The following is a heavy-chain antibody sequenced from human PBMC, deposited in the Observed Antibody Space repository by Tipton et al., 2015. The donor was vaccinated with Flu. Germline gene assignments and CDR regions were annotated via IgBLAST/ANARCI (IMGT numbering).Heavy chain of an antibody. D-gene: IGHD1-26*01. Sequence: TLSLTCNVSGDSIPNYYWSWIRQPPGKGLEWIGYIYYTGTTNYNPSLMSRVTISVDTSKNHMSLRLNSVTAADTAFCYCGVGITGYYFDYWGQGTLVTVSS. CDR2: IYYTGTT. CDR1: GDSIPNYY. V-gene: IGHV4-59*01. CDR3: GVGITGYYFDY. J-gene: IGHJ4*02.